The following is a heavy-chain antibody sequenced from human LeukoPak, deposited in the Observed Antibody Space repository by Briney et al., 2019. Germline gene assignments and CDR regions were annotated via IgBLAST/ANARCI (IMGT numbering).Heavy chain of an antibody. CDR3: ARGEDY. CDR2: ISAYNGNT. V-gene: IGHV1-18*01. CDR1: GYTFTSYG. J-gene: IGHJ4*02. Sequence: GASVKLSCKASGYTFTSYGISWVGQAPGQGLEWMGWISAYNGNTNYAQKLQGRVTMTTATSPSTAYMELRSLRSHDTAVYYCARGEDYWGQGTPVTVSS.